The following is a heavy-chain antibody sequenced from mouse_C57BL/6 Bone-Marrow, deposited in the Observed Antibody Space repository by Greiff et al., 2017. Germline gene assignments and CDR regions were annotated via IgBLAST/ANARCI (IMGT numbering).Heavy chain of an antibody. CDR2: ISSGSSTI. D-gene: IGHD2-13*01. Sequence: DVMLVESGGGLVKPGGSLKISCAASGFTFSDYGMHWVRQAPEKGLEWVAYISSGSSTIYYADTVKGRFTISRDNAKNTLFLQMTSLRSEATAMYYCARGTRDYWGQGTTLTVSS. CDR1: GFTFSDYG. J-gene: IGHJ2*01. V-gene: IGHV5-17*01. CDR3: ARGTRDY.